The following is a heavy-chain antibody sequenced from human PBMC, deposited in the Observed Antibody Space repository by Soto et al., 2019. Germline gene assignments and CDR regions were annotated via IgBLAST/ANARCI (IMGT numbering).Heavy chain of an antibody. V-gene: IGHV1-2*04. CDR3: ARAKNFGSGELDY. CDR1: GYTFTGHY. Sequence: QVQLVQSGAEVKKPGASVKVSCKASGYTFTGHYILWVRQAPGQGLEWMGWVNPISGGTIYAQKFLGWVTMTRDTSTSTAYLELRSLTSGATAVYYCARAKNFGSGELDYWGQGTLVTVSS. CDR2: VNPISGGT. D-gene: IGHD3-10*01. J-gene: IGHJ4*02.